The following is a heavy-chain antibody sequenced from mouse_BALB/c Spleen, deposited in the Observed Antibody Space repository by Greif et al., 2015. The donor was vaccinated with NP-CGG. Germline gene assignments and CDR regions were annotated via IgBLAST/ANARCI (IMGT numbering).Heavy chain of an antibody. D-gene: IGHD2-4*01. CDR3: ARSGDYEALMDY. J-gene: IGHJ4*01. Sequence: EVQLQQSGAELVKPGASVKLSCTASGFNIKDTYMHWVKQRPEQGLEWIGRIDPANGNTKYDPKFQGKATITADTSSNTAYLQLSSLTSEDTAVYYCARSGDYEALMDYWGQGTSVTVSS. CDR2: IDPANGNT. V-gene: IGHV14-3*02. CDR1: GFNIKDTY.